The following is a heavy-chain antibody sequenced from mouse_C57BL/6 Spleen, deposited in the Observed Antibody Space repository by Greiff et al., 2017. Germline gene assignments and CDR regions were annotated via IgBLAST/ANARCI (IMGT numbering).Heavy chain of an antibody. CDR3: ARRRTNWGWYFGG. D-gene: IGHD4-1*01. J-gene: IGHJ1*03. CDR2: IYPSDSET. V-gene: IGHV1-61*01. CDR1: GYTFTSYW. Sequence: QVQLQQPGAELVRPGSSVKLSCKASGYTFTSYWMAWVKQRPGQGLEWIGNIYPSDSETHYNQKFKDKATLTVDKSSSTAYMQLSSLTSEDSAVCESARRRTNWGWYFGGRGTGTTVT.